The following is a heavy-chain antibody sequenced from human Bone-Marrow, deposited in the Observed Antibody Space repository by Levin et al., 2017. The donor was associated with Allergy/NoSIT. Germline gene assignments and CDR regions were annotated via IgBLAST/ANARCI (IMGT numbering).Heavy chain of an antibody. CDR2: INPDGSST. V-gene: IGHV3-74*01. J-gene: IGHJ4*02. CDR1: GFTFSIYW. CDR3: ARNPAYDDSGYRHLDY. Sequence: GASVKVSCAASGFTFSIYWMHWVRQAPGKGLMWVSRINPDGSSTTYTDSAKGRFTVSRDNAKNMVYLQMNSLRVEDTAVYYCARNPAYDDSGYRHLDYWGQGTLVTVSS. D-gene: IGHD3-22*01.